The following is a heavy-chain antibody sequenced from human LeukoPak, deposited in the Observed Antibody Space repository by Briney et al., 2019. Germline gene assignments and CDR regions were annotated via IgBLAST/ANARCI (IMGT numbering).Heavy chain of an antibody. Sequence: PSETLSLTCAVYGGSFSGYYWSWIRQPPGKGLEWIGEINHSGSTNYNPSLKSRVTISVDTSKNQFSLKLSSVTAADTAVYYCARRLRRRSSVYYFDYWGQGTLVTVSS. CDR3: ARRLRRRSSVYYFDY. V-gene: IGHV4-34*01. CDR2: INHSGST. J-gene: IGHJ4*02. CDR1: GGSFSGYY. D-gene: IGHD3-10*01.